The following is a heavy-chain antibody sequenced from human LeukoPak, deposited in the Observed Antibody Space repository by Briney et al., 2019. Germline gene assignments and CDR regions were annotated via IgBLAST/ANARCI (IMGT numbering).Heavy chain of an antibody. CDR2: IFYSGSA. CDR1: GGSISSGDYY. CDR3: ARGSTLIRGFDY. J-gene: IGHJ4*02. V-gene: IGHV4-31*03. D-gene: IGHD3-10*01. Sequence: AQTLSLTCTVSGGSISSGDYYWNWIRQHPEKSLEWIGYIFYSGSAYYNPSLKSRVTISVDTSKNQFSLKLSSVTAPDTAVYYCARGSTLIRGFDYWGQGDQVADSS.